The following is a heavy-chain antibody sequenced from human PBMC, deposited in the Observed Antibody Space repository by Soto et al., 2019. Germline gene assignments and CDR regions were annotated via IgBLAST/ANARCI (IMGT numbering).Heavy chain of an antibody. CDR1: GFTFSSYS. CDR3: ARDKPDYSSWYQFDY. D-gene: IGHD6-13*01. CDR2: ISSSSSYI. Sequence: LRLSCAASGFTFSSYSMNWVRQAPGKGLEWVSSISSSSSYIYYADSVKGRFTISRDNAKNSLYLQMNSLRAEDTAVYYCARDKPDYSSWYQFDYCGHGTLVTVS. V-gene: IGHV3-21*01. J-gene: IGHJ4*01.